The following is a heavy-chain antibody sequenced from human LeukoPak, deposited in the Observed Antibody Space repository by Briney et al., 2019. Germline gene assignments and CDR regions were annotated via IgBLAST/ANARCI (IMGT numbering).Heavy chain of an antibody. V-gene: IGHV3-30-3*01. J-gene: IGHJ3*02. CDR1: GFTFSSYA. D-gene: IGHD1-7*01. CDR3: ARDLYNWNSGAAFDI. CDR2: ISYDGSNK. Sequence: GGSLRLSCAASGFTFSSYAMHWVRQAPGKGLEWVAVISYDGSNKYYADSVKGRFTISRDNSQNTLYLQMNSLRAEDTAVYYCARDLYNWNSGAAFDIWGQGTMVTVSS.